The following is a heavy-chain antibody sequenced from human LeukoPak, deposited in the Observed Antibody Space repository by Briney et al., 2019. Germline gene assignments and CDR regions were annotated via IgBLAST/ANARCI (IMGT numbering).Heavy chain of an antibody. CDR1: GFTFSSYA. V-gene: IGHV3-30-3*01. D-gene: IGHD2-2*01. CDR2: ISYDGSNK. J-gene: IGHJ4*02. Sequence: GGSLRLSCAASGFTFSSYAMHWVRQAPGKGLEWVADISYDGSNKYYADSVKGRFTISRDNSKNTLYLQMNSLRAEDTAVYYCAKDMLKYQLLSIMFDYWGQGALVTVSS. CDR3: AKDMLKYQLLSIMFDY.